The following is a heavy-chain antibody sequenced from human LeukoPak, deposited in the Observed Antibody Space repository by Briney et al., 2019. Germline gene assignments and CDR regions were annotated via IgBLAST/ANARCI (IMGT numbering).Heavy chain of an antibody. J-gene: IGHJ4*02. CDR1: GGTFSSYA. CDR2: IIPIFGTA. Sequence: SVKVSCKASGGTFSSYAISWVRQAPGQGLEWMGGIIPIFGTANYAQKFQGRVTITTDESTSTAYMELSSLRSEDTAVYYCARDRGYDFWSGYHDSPYYFDYWGQGTLVTVSS. CDR3: ARDRGYDFWSGYHDSPYYFDY. V-gene: IGHV1-69*05. D-gene: IGHD3-3*01.